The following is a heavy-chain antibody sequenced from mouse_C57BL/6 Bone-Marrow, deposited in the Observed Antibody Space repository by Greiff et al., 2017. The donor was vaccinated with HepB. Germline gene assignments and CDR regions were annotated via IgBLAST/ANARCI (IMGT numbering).Heavy chain of an antibody. D-gene: IGHD1-1*01. CDR2: IWTGGGT. CDR3: ARNHYYGSEENNFDY. V-gene: IGHV2-9-1*01. CDR1: GFSLTSYA. Sequence: VQRVESGPGLVAPSQSLSITCTVSGFSLTSYAISWVRQPPGKGLEWLGVIWTGGGTNYNSALKSRLSISKDNTKSQVFLKMNSLQTDDTARYYCARNHYYGSEENNFDYWGQGTTLTVSS. J-gene: IGHJ2*01.